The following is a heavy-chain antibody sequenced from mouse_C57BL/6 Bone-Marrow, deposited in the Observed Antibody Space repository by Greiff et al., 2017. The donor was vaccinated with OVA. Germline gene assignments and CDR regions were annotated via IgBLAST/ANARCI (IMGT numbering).Heavy chain of an antibody. CDR1: GYAFSSSW. V-gene: IGHV1-82*01. J-gene: IGHJ1*03. Sequence: VQLQQSGPELVKPGASVKISCKASGYAFSSSWMNWVKQRPGKGLEWIGRIYPGDGDTNYNGKFKGKATLTADKSSSTAYMQISSLTSEDSAVYFCARGRGNSRGWYFDVWGTGTTVTVSS. D-gene: IGHD2-1*01. CDR3: ARGRGNSRGWYFDV. CDR2: IYPGDGDT.